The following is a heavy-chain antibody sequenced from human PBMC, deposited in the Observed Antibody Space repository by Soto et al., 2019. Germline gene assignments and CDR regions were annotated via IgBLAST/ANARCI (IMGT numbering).Heavy chain of an antibody. D-gene: IGHD5-18*01. V-gene: IGHV4-61*08. CDR3: ARIPVDTYMINWFDP. J-gene: IGHJ5*02. CDR2: TYYSGST. CDR1: GGSVSSGDYY. Sequence: SETLSLTCTVSGGSVSSGDYYWSWIRQPPGKGLEWIGYTYYSGSTNYNPSLKSRVSISLDTSKNQFSLRLTSVTAADTAVYYCARIPVDTYMINWFDPWGQGTLVTVSS.